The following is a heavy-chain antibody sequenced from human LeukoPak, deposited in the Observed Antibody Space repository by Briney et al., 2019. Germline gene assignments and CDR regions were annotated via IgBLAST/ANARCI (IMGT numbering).Heavy chain of an antibody. CDR2: IIPIFGTA. Sequence: PVKVSCKASGGTFSSYAISWVRQAPGQGLEWMGGIIPIFGTANYAQKFQGRVTITADKSTSTAYMELGSLRSEDTAVYYCARGPEGITMVRGVLDYWGQGTLVTVSS. CDR1: GGTFSSYA. D-gene: IGHD3-10*01. J-gene: IGHJ4*02. V-gene: IGHV1-69*06. CDR3: ARGPEGITMVRGVLDY.